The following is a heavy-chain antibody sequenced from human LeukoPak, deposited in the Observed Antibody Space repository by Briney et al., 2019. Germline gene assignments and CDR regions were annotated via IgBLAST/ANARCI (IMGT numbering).Heavy chain of an antibody. Sequence: ASVKVSCKASGYTFTSYAMHWVRQAPGQRLEWMGWINAGNGNTEYSQKFQGRVTITRDTSASTAYMELSSLRSEDTAVYYCARDCASGGSCYSNFDYWGQGTLVTVSS. J-gene: IGHJ4*02. CDR2: INAGNGNT. D-gene: IGHD2-15*01. V-gene: IGHV1-3*01. CDR1: GYTFTSYA. CDR3: ARDCASGGSCYSNFDY.